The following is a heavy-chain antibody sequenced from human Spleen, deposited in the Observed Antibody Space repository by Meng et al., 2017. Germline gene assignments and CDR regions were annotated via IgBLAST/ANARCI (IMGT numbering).Heavy chain of an antibody. J-gene: IGHJ1*01. Sequence: GESLKISCAASGFSFDDYAMHWVRQAPGKGPEWVSLISWDGGSSYYADSVKGRFTISRDNSKNSLYLQMNSLRAEDNALYYCARDHSSGWYSQHWGQGTLVTVSS. V-gene: IGHV3-43D*03. CDR3: ARDHSSGWYSQH. D-gene: IGHD6-19*01. CDR1: GFSFDDYA. CDR2: ISWDGGSS.